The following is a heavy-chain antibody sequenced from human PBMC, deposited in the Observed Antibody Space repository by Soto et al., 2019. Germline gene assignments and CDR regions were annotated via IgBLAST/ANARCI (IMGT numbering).Heavy chain of an antibody. D-gene: IGHD3-10*01. CDR1: GFTLKSYE. J-gene: IGHJ6*02. V-gene: IGHV3-48*03. CDR2: ITSSTRTT. CDR3: ARGNTSIQGDLSHYNGLDV. Sequence: DEQLVESGGGLVQSGGSLRLSCEASGFTLKSYEVNWVRQAPGKGLEWISYITSSTRTTYYADSVKGRFTISRVNARKSVYLQMNSLRVEDTAIYYCARGNTSIQGDLSHYNGLDVWGQGTTVTVSS.